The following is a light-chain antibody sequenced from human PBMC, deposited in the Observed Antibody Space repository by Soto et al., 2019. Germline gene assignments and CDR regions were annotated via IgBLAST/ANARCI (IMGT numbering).Light chain of an antibody. Sequence: EIVMTQSPGTLSLSPGERATLSCRASQSVSSRLAWYQHKSGQAPRLLISGASRRATGIPDRFSGSGSGTEFTLTISSLQSEDFAVYYCQQYDNWPLTFGGGTKVDIK. CDR2: GAS. V-gene: IGKV3D-15*01. J-gene: IGKJ4*01. CDR3: QQYDNWPLT. CDR1: QSVSSR.